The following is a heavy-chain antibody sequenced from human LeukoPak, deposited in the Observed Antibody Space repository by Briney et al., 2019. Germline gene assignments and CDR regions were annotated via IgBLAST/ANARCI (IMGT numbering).Heavy chain of an antibody. V-gene: IGHV1-2*02. D-gene: IGHD3-22*01. CDR2: INPNSGGT. Sequence: ASVKVSCKASGYTFTGYYMHWVRQAPGQGLEWMGWINPNSGGTNYAQKFQGRVTMTRDTSISTAYMELSRLRSEDTAVYYCARDANPDYYDSSGYDYWGQGTLVTVSS. CDR3: ARDANPDYYDSSGYDY. CDR1: GYTFTGYY. J-gene: IGHJ4*02.